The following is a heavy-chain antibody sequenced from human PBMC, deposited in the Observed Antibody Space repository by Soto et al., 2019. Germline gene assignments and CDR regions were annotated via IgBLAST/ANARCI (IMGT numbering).Heavy chain of an antibody. V-gene: IGHV1-3*01. D-gene: IGHD6-25*01. J-gene: IGHJ5*02. CDR1: GYTFTSYA. CDR3: ASTPLGGYGSAPPGGWFGP. Sequence: GASVKVSCKASGYTFTSYAMHWVRQAPGQRLEWMGWINAGNGNTKYSQKFQGRVTITRDTSASTAYMELSSLRSEDTAVYYCASTPLGGYGSAPPGGWFGPWGQGTRVTVSS. CDR2: INAGNGNT.